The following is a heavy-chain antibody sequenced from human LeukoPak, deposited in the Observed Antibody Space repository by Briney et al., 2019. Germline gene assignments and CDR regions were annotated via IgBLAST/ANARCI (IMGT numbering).Heavy chain of an antibody. CDR1: GGSFSGYY. D-gene: IGHD6-19*01. CDR3: ARVEAVAYYYYGMDV. J-gene: IGHJ6*02. CDR2: INHSGST. Sequence: PSETLSLTRAVYGGSFSGYYWSWIRQPPGKGLEWIGEINHSGSTNYNPSLKSRVTISVDTSKNQFSLKLSSVTAADTAVYYCARVEAVAYYYYGMDVWGQGTTVTVSS. V-gene: IGHV4-34*01.